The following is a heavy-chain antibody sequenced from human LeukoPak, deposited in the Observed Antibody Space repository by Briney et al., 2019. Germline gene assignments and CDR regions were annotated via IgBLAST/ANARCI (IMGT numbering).Heavy chain of an antibody. CDR3: ARIRKATIDYYFDY. CDR1: GGTFGSYA. J-gene: IGHJ4*02. Sequence: GASVKVSCKASGGTFGSYAISWVRQAPGQGLEWMGGIIPLFGTANYAQKFQGRVTTTADESTSTAYMELSSLRSEDTAVYYCARIRKATIDYYFDYWGQGTLVTVSS. CDR2: IIPLFGTA. D-gene: IGHD5-24*01. V-gene: IGHV1-69*13.